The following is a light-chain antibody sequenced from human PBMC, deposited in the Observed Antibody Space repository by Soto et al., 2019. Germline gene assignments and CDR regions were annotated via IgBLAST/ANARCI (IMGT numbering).Light chain of an antibody. CDR2: AAS. J-gene: IGKJ1*01. V-gene: IGKV1-39*01. CDR1: QGISSY. Sequence: HMTQSPSSLSASVGEKIIITCRASQGISSYLNWYQQKPGKAPKLLIYAASSLQSGVPSRFSGSGSGTDFTLTISSLQPEDFATYYCQQSYSTPRTFGQGTKVDIK. CDR3: QQSYSTPRT.